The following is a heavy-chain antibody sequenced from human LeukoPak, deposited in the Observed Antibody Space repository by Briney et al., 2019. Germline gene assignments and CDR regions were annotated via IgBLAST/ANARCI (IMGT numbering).Heavy chain of an antibody. CDR2: ISYDGSNK. CDR1: GFTFSSYW. CDR3: ARQRGYDQRLDY. D-gene: IGHD3-22*01. J-gene: IGHJ4*02. V-gene: IGHV3-30-3*01. Sequence: PGGSLRLSCAASGFTFSSYWMSWVRQAPGKGLEWVAVISYDGSNKYYADSVKGRFTISRDNSKNTLYLQMNSLRAEDTAVYYCARQRGYDQRLDYWGQGTLVTVSS.